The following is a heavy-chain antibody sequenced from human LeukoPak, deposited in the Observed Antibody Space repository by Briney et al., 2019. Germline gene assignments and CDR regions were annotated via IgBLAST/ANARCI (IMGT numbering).Heavy chain of an antibody. J-gene: IGHJ4*02. D-gene: IGHD1-26*01. CDR3: ARDKHVGPTKIDY. CDR1: GFTFDDYA. Sequence: GRSLRLSCAASGFTFDDYAMHWVRQAPGKGLEWVSGISWNSGSIGYADSVKGRFTISRDNAKNSLYLQMNSLRAEDTAVYYCARDKHVGPTKIDYWGQGTLVTVSS. CDR2: ISWNSGSI. V-gene: IGHV3-9*01.